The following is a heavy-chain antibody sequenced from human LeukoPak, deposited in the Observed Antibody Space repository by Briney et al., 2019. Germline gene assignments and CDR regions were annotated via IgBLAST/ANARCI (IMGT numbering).Heavy chain of an antibody. Sequence: SETLSLICTVSGGSINSYYWNWIRQPAGKGLEWIGHIFTRGSTKYNPSLKSRVTMSIDTSKDQFSLNLYSVTAADTAVYYCATNYTAVSAFDSWGQGTLVTVSS. CDR2: IFTRGST. D-gene: IGHD6-19*01. CDR1: GGSINSYY. V-gene: IGHV4-4*07. CDR3: ATNYTAVSAFDS. J-gene: IGHJ4*02.